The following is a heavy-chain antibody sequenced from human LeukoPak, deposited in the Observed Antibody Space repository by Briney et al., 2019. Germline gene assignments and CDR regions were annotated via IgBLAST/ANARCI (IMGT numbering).Heavy chain of an antibody. D-gene: IGHD4-17*01. V-gene: IGHV4-59*08. Sequence: SETLSLTCTVSGGSISSYYWSWIRQPPGKGLEWIGYIYYSGSTNYNPALKSRVTISVDTSKNQFSLKLSSVTAADTAVYYCATTTGFYYYYGMDVWGQGTTVTVSS. CDR1: GGSISSYY. CDR2: IYYSGST. J-gene: IGHJ6*02. CDR3: ATTTGFYYYYGMDV.